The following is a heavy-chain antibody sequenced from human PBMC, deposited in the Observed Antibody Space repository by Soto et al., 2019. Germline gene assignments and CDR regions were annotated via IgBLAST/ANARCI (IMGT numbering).Heavy chain of an antibody. Sequence: SETLSLTCTVSGLSINSDFWSWFRQPPGEGLEWIGYVSYTGSAYYNPSLKTRVTLSIDTSANQFSLRLSSVTAADTAVYYCARQRGYSYELNWFNPWGQGTLVTVSS. CDR1: GLSINSDF. CDR3: ARQRGYSYELNWFNP. J-gene: IGHJ5*02. V-gene: IGHV4-59*08. D-gene: IGHD5-18*01. CDR2: VSYTGSA.